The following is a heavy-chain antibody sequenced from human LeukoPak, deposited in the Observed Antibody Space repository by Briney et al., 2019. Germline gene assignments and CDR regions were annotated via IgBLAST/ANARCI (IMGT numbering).Heavy chain of an antibody. V-gene: IGHV3-74*01. CDR2: INSDGSST. Sequence: PGGSLRLSCAASGFTFRNDWMHWVRQAPGKGLVWVSRINSDGSSTTYADSVKGRFTISRDNAKNTLYLQMSSLSAEDTGVYYCATELRLGELSHFDYWGQGTLVTVSS. CDR1: GFTFRNDW. J-gene: IGHJ4*02. D-gene: IGHD3-16*02. CDR3: ATELRLGELSHFDY.